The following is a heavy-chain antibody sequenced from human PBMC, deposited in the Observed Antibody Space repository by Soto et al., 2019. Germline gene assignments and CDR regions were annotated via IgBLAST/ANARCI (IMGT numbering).Heavy chain of an antibody. Sequence: QITLKESGPALVSPTQTLTLTCSFSGFSLTTRGVAVGWIRQPPGKALEWLALIFWDDDKWYSPSLRIRLTITEDTSKLQVVLTMTKMDPVDTATYDCAHRSRGYAYYFDQRGQGTLVSVSS. D-gene: IGHD5-12*01. J-gene: IGHJ4*02. CDR1: GFSLTTRGVA. CDR3: AHRSRGYAYYFDQ. CDR2: IFWDDDK. V-gene: IGHV2-5*02.